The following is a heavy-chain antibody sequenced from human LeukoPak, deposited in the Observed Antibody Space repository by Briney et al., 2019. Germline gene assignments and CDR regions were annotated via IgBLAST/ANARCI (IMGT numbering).Heavy chain of an antibody. CDR1: GYTFTSYG. D-gene: IGHD2-21*02. CDR2: ISAYNGNT. CDR3: ARDGIGGDFLEYFQH. V-gene: IGHV1-18*01. J-gene: IGHJ1*01. Sequence: GPSVKVSCKASGYTFTSYGISWVRQAPGQGLEWMGWISAYNGNTNYAQKLQGRVTMTTDTSTSTAYMELRSLRSDDTAVYYCARDGIGGDFLEYFQHWGQGTLVTVSS.